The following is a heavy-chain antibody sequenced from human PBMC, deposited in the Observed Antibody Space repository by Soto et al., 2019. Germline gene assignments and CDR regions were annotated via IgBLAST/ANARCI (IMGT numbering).Heavy chain of an antibody. J-gene: IGHJ4*02. CDR2: IKQDGSEE. CDR3: AREGVTLFGVLKIYYFDF. V-gene: IGHV3-7*01. D-gene: IGHD3-3*01. Sequence: GGALRVSSAPSGFTFSTYWMSWVPQAPGKGLEWVANIKQDGSEEYYADSVKGRFTISRDNAKKSLFLEMHSLRAEDTAVYYCAREGVTLFGVLKIYYFDFWGQGT. CDR1: GFTFSTYW.